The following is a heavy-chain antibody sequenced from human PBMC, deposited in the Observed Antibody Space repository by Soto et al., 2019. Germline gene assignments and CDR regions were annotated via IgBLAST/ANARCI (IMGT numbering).Heavy chain of an antibody. CDR3: ARRGYCSGGSCYPTPFDY. CDR1: GGSISSSSYY. J-gene: IGHJ4*02. D-gene: IGHD2-15*01. CDR2: IYYSGST. V-gene: IGHV4-39*01. Sequence: PSETLSLTCTVSGGSISSSSYYWGWIHKPPGKGLEWIGSIYYSGSTYYNPSLKSRVTISVDTSKNQFSLKLSSVTAADTAVYYCARRGYCSGGSCYPTPFDYWGQGTLVTVSS.